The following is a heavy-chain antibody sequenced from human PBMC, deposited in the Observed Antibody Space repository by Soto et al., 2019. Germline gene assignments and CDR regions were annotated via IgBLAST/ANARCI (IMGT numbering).Heavy chain of an antibody. D-gene: IGHD2-2*02. J-gene: IGHJ5*02. CDR3: ARDRGYCSSTSCYTPPGGWFDP. CDR2: ISYDGSNK. CDR1: GFTFSSYA. V-gene: IGHV3-30-3*01. Sequence: GGSLRLSCAASGFTFSSYAMHWVRQAPGKGLEWVAVISYDGSNKYYADSVKGRFTISRDNSKNTLYLQMNSLRAEDTAVYYCARDRGYCSSTSCYTPPGGWFDPWGQGTLVTVSS.